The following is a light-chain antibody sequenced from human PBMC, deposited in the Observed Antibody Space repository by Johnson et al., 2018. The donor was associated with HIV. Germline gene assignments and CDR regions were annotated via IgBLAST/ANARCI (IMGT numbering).Light chain of an antibody. J-gene: IGLJ1*01. Sequence: QSVLTQPPSVSAAPGQKVTISCSGNRSNIGDNFVSWYQHLQGTAPKLLVYDNSKRPSGIPDRFSATKSGTSATLGITGLQTGDEADYYCGTWDSSLSGYVFGTGNKVTVL. CDR3: GTWDSSLSGYV. V-gene: IGLV1-51*01. CDR1: RSNIGDNF. CDR2: DNS.